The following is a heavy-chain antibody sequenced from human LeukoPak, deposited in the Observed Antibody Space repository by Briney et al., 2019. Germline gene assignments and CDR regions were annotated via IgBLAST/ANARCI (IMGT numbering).Heavy chain of an antibody. J-gene: IGHJ3*02. V-gene: IGHV3-73*01. CDR1: GFTFSGSA. CDR3: APYAFDI. CDR2: IRNKANSYAT. Sequence: GGSLRLSCAASGFTFSGSAMHWVRQASGKGLEWVGRIRNKANSYATAYTASVKGRFTISRDDSKNTAYLQMNSLKTEDTAVYYCAPYAFDIWGQGTMVTVSS.